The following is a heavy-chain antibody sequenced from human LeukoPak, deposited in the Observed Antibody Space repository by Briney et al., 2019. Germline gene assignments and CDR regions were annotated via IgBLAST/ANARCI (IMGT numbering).Heavy chain of an antibody. Sequence: SGTLSPTRTLSGGSTSGGASYWRSVRPPPGNGLGLSMYIYYSGSAYYNPSLKSRITISVDTSKNQFSLKLSSVTAADTAVYYCARDGVVVTALGREMSPDYWGQGTLVTVSS. D-gene: IGHD2-21*02. V-gene: IGHV4-30-4*01. CDR2: IYYSGSA. CDR1: GGSTSGGASY. CDR3: ARDGVVVTALGREMSPDY. J-gene: IGHJ4*02.